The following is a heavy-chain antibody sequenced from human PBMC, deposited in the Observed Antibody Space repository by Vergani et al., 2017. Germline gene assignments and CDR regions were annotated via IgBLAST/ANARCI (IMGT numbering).Heavy chain of an antibody. Sequence: QVQLQESGPGLVKPSETLSLTCTVSGGSISSYYWSWIRQPAGKGLEWIGRIYTSGSTNYNPSLKSRVTMSVDTSISTAYMELSRLRSDDTAVYYCASFALSAAVAGPSDYWGQGTLVTVSS. CDR2: IYTSGST. CDR1: GGSISSYY. CDR3: ASFALSAAVAGPSDY. J-gene: IGHJ4*02. D-gene: IGHD6-19*01. V-gene: IGHV4-4*07.